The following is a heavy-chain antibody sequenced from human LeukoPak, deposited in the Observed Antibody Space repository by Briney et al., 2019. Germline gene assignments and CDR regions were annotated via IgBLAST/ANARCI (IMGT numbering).Heavy chain of an antibody. Sequence: MSSETLSLTCTVSGGSISSGGYYWGWIRQYPGKGLEWIGHIYYTGSAYYNPSLKSRVTISVDTSKSQFSLNLNSVTVADTAVYYCARRKDDTSEYYNWFAPWGQGNLVPVSS. CDR1: GGSISSGGYY. J-gene: IGHJ5*02. D-gene: IGHD3-22*01. CDR2: IYYTGSA. CDR3: ARRKDDTSEYYNWFAP. V-gene: IGHV4-31*03.